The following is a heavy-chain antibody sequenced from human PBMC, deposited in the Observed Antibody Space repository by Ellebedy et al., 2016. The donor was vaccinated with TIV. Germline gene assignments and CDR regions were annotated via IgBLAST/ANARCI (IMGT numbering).Heavy chain of an antibody. V-gene: IGHV3-74*01. J-gene: IGHJ2*01. CDR1: GFTFSDHY. CDR3: ARDDDPNSGYDPYYYFDL. Sequence: GESLKISCAASGFTFSDHYMDWVRQVSGKGLEWVSRIYTDGSSTNYADSVKGRFTISRDNAKNTLYLQMNSLRAEDTAVYYCARDDDPNSGYDPYYYFDLWGRGTLVTVSS. CDR2: IYTDGSST. D-gene: IGHD5-12*01.